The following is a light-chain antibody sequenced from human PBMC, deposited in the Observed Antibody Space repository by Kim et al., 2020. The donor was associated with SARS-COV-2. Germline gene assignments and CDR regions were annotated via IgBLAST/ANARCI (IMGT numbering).Light chain of an antibody. CDR2: GAS. V-gene: IGKV3-15*01. CDR3: QQYKNWPPYT. Sequence: VSPGGRATVSCRASQSVSSNLAWYQQKPGQAPRLLISGASTRATGIPARFSGSGSGTEFTLTISSLQSEDFAVYYCQQYKNWPPYTFGQGTKLEI. CDR1: QSVSSN. J-gene: IGKJ2*01.